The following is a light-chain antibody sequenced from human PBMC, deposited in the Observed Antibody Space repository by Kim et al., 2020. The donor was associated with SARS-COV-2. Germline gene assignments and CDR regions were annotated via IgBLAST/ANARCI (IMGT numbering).Light chain of an antibody. Sequence: EIVLTQSPATLSLSPGERATLSCRASQSISTFLGWYQQRPGQAPRLIIYDASTRATGIPARFSGSGSGTDFTLTISSLETEDFALYYCQHCTSWPPMYTFGQGTKVDIK. V-gene: IGKV3-11*01. J-gene: IGKJ2*01. CDR3: QHCTSWPPMYT. CDR1: QSISTF. CDR2: DAS.